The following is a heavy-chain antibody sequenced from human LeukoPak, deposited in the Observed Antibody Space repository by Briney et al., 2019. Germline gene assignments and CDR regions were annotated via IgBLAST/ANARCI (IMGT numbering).Heavy chain of an antibody. CDR3: ARHGVGPRFDP. CDR2: IYYSGST. V-gene: IGHV4-59*08. J-gene: IGHJ5*02. CDR1: GGSISSYY. Sequence: SGTLSLTCTVSGGSISSYYWSWIRQPPGKGLEWIGYIYYSGSTYYNPSLKSRVTISVDTSKNQFSLNLNSMSAADTAVYYCARHGVGPRFDPWGQGTLVTVSS.